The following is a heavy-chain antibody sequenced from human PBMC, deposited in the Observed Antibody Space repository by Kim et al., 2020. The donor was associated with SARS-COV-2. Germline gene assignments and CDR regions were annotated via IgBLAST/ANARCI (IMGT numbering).Heavy chain of an antibody. V-gene: IGHV3-53*01. D-gene: IGHD3-10*01. CDR1: GFIVSGKY. CDR3: AADFAVRGVIIGWDS. CDR2: IFPGEST. J-gene: IGHJ4*02. Sequence: GGSLRLSCAASGFIVSGKYMSWVRQAPGKGLEWVASIFPGESTYYADSVKGRCTISRDSIYNTLSLRMDSLRDDDTAVYYCAADFAVRGVIIGWDSWGQGTLVTVSP.